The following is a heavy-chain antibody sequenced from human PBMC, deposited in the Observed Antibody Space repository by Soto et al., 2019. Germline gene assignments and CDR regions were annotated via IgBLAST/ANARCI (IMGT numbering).Heavy chain of an antibody. Sequence: QVQLVQSGAEVKKPGASVKVSCKASGYTFTNFGISWVRQAPGQGLEWMGWISAYNGNTNYAQNFQGRVTMTTDTYTSTAYMELRRLRSDDTAGYYCARGGTQIDYWGQGTLVTVSS. CDR1: GYTFTNFG. CDR2: ISAYNGNT. J-gene: IGHJ4*02. CDR3: ARGGTQIDY. V-gene: IGHV1-18*01.